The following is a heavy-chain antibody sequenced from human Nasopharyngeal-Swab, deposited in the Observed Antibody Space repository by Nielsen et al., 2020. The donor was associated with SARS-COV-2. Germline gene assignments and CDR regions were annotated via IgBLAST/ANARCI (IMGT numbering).Heavy chain of an antibody. CDR3: TKATSLYYYDSSGYRPWYCDY. CDR2: INWNGGRI. Sequence: SLNISCAASGFTFDDYAMHWVRQAPGKGLEWISGINWNGGRIGYADSVKGRFTISRDNAKKSLYLQMNSLRPEDTALYYCTKATSLYYYDSSGYRPWYCDYWGQGTLVTVSS. J-gene: IGHJ4*02. V-gene: IGHV3-9*01. CDR1: GFTFDDYA. D-gene: IGHD3-22*01.